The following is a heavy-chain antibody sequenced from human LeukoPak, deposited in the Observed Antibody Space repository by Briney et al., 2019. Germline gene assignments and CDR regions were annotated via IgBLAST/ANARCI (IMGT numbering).Heavy chain of an antibody. Sequence: GESLKIPCKASGYIFTNYWIGWVRQMPGKGLEWMAIIYPANSDTRYSPSFQGQVTISADKSISTAYLQWSSLKASDTAMYYCARPACSSTSCYLYFQYWGQGTLVTVSS. J-gene: IGHJ1*01. CDR3: ARPACSSTSCYLYFQY. V-gene: IGHV5-51*01. D-gene: IGHD2-2*01. CDR1: GYIFTNYW. CDR2: IYPANSDT.